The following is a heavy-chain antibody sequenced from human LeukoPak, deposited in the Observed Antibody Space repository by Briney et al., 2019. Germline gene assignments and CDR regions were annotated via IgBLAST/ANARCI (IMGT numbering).Heavy chain of an antibody. CDR1: GFTFSSYA. CDR2: ISYDGSNK. D-gene: IGHD3-3*01. V-gene: IGHV3-30-3*01. Sequence: GGSLRLSCAASGFTFSSYAMHWVRQAPGKGLEWVAVISYDGSNKYYADSVKGRFTISRDNSKNTLYLQMNSLRAEDTAVYYCARDEAFLDYYYYGMDAWGQGTTVTVSS. J-gene: IGHJ6*02. CDR3: ARDEAFLDYYYYGMDA.